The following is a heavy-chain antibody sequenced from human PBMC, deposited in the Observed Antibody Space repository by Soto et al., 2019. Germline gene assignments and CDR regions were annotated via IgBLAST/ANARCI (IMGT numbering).Heavy chain of an antibody. J-gene: IGHJ6*02. Sequence: ASLKVSCKASGGTFSSYAISWVRQAPGQGLEWMGGIIPIFGTANYAQKFQGRVTITADESTSTAYMELSSLRSEDTAVYYCAGPPELTRIYYYYGMDVWGQGTTVTVSS. CDR3: AGPPELTRIYYYYGMDV. CDR2: IIPIFGTA. V-gene: IGHV1-69*13. CDR1: GGTFSSYA. D-gene: IGHD1-7*01.